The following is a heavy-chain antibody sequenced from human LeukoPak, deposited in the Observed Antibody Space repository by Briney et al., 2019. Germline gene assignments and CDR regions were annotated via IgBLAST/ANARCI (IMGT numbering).Heavy chain of an antibody. Sequence: PGGSLRLSCAASGLTFSSYWMSWVRQAPGKGLEWVANIKQDGSERYYVDSVKGRFTIFKDNAKNSLYRQMNSLRAEDTAVYYCASPAYGDYALFDYWGQGTLVTVS. J-gene: IGHJ4*02. V-gene: IGHV3-7*01. D-gene: IGHD4-17*01. CDR1: GLTFSSYW. CDR3: ASPAYGDYALFDY. CDR2: IKQDGSER.